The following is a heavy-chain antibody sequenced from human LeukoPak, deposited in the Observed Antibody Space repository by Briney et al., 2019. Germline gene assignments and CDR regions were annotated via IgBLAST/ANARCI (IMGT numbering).Heavy chain of an antibody. D-gene: IGHD3-10*01. V-gene: IGHV4-34*01. CDR3: ARRGYIYGSGSLHDY. Sequence: SETLSLTCAVYGGSFSGYYWSWIRQPPGKGLEWIGEINHSGSTNYNPSLKSRVTISVDTSKNQFSLKLSSVTAADTAVYYCARRGYIYGSGSLHDYWGQGTLVTVSS. J-gene: IGHJ4*02. CDR1: GGSFSGYY. CDR2: INHSGST.